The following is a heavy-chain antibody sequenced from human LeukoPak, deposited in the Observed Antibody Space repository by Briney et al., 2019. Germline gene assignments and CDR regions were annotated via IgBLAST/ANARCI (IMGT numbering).Heavy chain of an antibody. Sequence: SETLSLTCTVSGGSISSNNHYWGWIRQPPGKGLEWIGSIYYRGSTYYNPSLKSRVTISVDTPKNQFSLKLSSVTAADTAVYYCARDRDGYNNPGYWGQGTLVTVSS. CDR1: GGSISSNNHY. J-gene: IGHJ4*02. D-gene: IGHD5-24*01. V-gene: IGHV4-39*07. CDR2: IYYRGST. CDR3: ARDRDGYNNPGY.